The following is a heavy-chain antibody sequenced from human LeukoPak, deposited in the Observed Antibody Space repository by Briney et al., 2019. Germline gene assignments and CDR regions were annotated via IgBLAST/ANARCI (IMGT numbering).Heavy chain of an antibody. CDR2: ISYDGSNK. J-gene: IGHJ4*02. V-gene: IGHV3-30*18. CDR3: AKDWEYSSGCD. D-gene: IGHD6-19*01. CDR1: GFTFSSYG. Sequence: PGGSLRPSCAASGFTFSSYGMHWVRQAPGKGLEWVAVISYDGSNKYYADSVKGRFTISRDNSKNTLYLQMNSLRAEDTAVYYCAKDWEYSSGCDWGQGTLVTVSS.